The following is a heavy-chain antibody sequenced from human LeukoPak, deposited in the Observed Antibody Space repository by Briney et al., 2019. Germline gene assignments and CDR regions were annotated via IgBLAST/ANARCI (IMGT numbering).Heavy chain of an antibody. V-gene: IGHV4-59*08. CDR2: MDYSGVS. D-gene: IGHD3-10*01. J-gene: IGHJ6*02. CDR3: ARRVGGFTMVRRVRKDYYYGMDV. Sequence: SETLSLTCSVSGDSISNYYWSWLRQPPGKGLEEMGYMDYSGVSDYNPSLQSRVTISFGASKNQFSLKLISVTAADTAVYYCARRVGGFTMVRRVRKDYYYGMDVWGRGTTVTVSS. CDR1: GDSISNYY.